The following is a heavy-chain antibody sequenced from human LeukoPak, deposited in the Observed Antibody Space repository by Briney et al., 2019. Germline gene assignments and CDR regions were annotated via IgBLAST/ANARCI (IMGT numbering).Heavy chain of an antibody. D-gene: IGHD6-19*01. CDR1: GFTFSSYW. J-gene: IGHJ4*02. Sequence: GGFLRLSCAASGFTFSSYWMTWVRQAPGKGLEWVANIKQDGSEKSYVDSVKGRFSISRDNAKNSLYLQMNSLRAEDTAVYYCARGQWLGVNWGQGTLVTVSA. V-gene: IGHV3-7*01. CDR2: IKQDGSEK. CDR3: ARGQWLGVN.